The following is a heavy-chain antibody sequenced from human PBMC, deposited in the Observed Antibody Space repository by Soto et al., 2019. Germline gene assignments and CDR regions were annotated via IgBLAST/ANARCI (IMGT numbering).Heavy chain of an antibody. J-gene: IGHJ6*02. V-gene: IGHV1-18*01. CDR3: ARVEKKYSHGRYYYYGMDV. Sequence: QVQLVQSGAEVKKPGASVKVSCKASGYTFTSYGITWVRQAPGEGLEWMGWISSYNGDTNSAQKLQGRGTMTTDTSTSTAYMELRSLRSDDTAVYYCARVEKKYSHGRYYYYGMDVWGQGTTVTVSS. CDR1: GYTFTSYG. D-gene: IGHD5-18*01. CDR2: ISSYNGDT.